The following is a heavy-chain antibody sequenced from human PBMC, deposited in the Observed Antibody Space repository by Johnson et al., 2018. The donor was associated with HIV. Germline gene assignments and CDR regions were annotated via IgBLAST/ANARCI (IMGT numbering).Heavy chain of an antibody. V-gene: IGHV3-43*02. CDR2: ISWDGGST. J-gene: IGHJ3*02. Sequence: VQLVESGGGVVRPGGSLRLSCAASGFTFDDYGMSWVRQAPGKGLEWVSLISWDGGSTYYADSVKGRFTISRDNSKNSLYLQMNSLRTEDTALYYCARRGWELWTTQNAFDIWRQGTMVTVSS. CDR3: ARRGWELWTTQNAFDI. D-gene: IGHD1-26*01. CDR1: GFTFDDYG.